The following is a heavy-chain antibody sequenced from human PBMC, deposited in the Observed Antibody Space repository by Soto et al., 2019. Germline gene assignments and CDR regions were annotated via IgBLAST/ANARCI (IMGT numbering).Heavy chain of an antibody. CDR1: GFSLSTTGVG. D-gene: IGHD2-21*02. Sequence: QITLKESGPTLVKPTQTLTLTCTFSGFSLSTTGVGVGWIRQPPGKALEWLALIYWDDDKRYNPSLNSRLTITKDPPKNQVVLAMSNIDPVDTAPYYCVQSRCGGDCLQSYSSHSYYGLDVWGQGTTVTVSS. J-gene: IGHJ6*02. CDR3: VQSRCGGDCLQSYSSHSYYGLDV. V-gene: IGHV2-5*02. CDR2: IYWDDDK.